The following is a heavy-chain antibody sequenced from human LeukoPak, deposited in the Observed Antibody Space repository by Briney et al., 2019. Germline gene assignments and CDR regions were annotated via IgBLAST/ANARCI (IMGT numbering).Heavy chain of an antibody. J-gene: IGHJ4*02. CDR1: GYTFTSYG. CDR3: ARSRYFDWLLLSWGLDGYDY. CDR2: ISAYSGNT. D-gene: IGHD3-9*01. Sequence: ASVKVSCKASGYTFTSYGISWVRQAPGQGLEWMGWISAYSGNTNYGQKLQGRVTMTTDTSTSTAYMELRSLRSDDTAVYYCARSRYFDWLLLSWGLDGYDYWGQGTLVTVSS. V-gene: IGHV1-18*01.